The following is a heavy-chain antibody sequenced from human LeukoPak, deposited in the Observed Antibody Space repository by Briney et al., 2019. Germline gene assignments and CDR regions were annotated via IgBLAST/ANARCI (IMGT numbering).Heavy chain of an antibody. J-gene: IGHJ4*02. CDR1: GFTFSTYG. V-gene: IGHV3-33*01. CDR2: IWYNGNT. Sequence: PGRSLRLSCTASGFTFSTYGMHWVRQAPGKGLEWVSDIWYNGNTYYADSVKGRFTISRDNSKSTLYLHMNSLRAEDTAASYCAREEGVDGTSGINNWGEGSLVIVSS. D-gene: IGHD4-23*01. CDR3: AREEGVDGTSGINN.